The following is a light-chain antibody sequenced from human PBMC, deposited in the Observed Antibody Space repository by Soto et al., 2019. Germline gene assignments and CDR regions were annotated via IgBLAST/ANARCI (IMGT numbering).Light chain of an antibody. Sequence: EIVLTQSPGTLSLSPGERATLSCRASQSVSSRSLAWYQQKPGQAPRLLISGASSRAADIPDRFSGSGSGTDLTLTINRLEPEDFAVYYCQQYDSSPRTFGQGTKVEIK. CDR3: QQYDSSPRT. J-gene: IGKJ1*01. CDR2: GAS. CDR1: QSVSSRS. V-gene: IGKV3-20*01.